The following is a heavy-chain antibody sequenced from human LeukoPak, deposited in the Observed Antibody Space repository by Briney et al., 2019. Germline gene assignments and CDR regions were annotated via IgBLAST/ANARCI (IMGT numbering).Heavy chain of an antibody. CDR2: ISSSSSYI. V-gene: IGHV3-21*01. J-gene: IGHJ4*02. CDR1: GFTFSSYS. D-gene: IGHD3-10*01. CDR3: ARALWFGELLPPFDY. Sequence: GGSLRLSRAASGFTFSSYSMNWVRQAPGKGLEWVSSISSSSSYIYYADSVKGRFTISRDNAKNSLYLQMNSLRAEDTAVYYCARALWFGELLPPFDYWGQGTLVTVSS.